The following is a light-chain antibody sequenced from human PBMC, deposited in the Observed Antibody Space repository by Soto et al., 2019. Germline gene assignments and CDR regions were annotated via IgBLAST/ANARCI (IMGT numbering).Light chain of an antibody. J-gene: IGKJ1*01. CDR1: QSISSD. V-gene: IGKV3-15*01. Sequence: EIVMTQSPATLSVSPGERATLSCRASQSISSDVAWYQQTPGQAPRLLIYGASTTATGIPARFSGSGSGTEFTLTISSLQSEDFAVYYCQQYNNWPRTFGQGTKGDIK. CDR2: GAS. CDR3: QQYNNWPRT.